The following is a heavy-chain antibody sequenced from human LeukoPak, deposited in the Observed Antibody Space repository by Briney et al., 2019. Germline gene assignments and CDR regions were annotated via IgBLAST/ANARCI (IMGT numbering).Heavy chain of an antibody. D-gene: IGHD6-13*01. V-gene: IGHV3-21*01. CDR2: ISSSSSYI. CDR1: GFTFSSYS. CDR3: ARNGYYSSSWPVGTFDP. Sequence: GGSLRLSCATSGFTFSSYSMNWVRQAPGKGLEWVSSISSSSSYIYYADSVKGRFTISRDNAKNSLYPQMNSLRAEDTAVYYCARNGYYSSSWPVGTFDPWGQGTLVTVSS. J-gene: IGHJ5*02.